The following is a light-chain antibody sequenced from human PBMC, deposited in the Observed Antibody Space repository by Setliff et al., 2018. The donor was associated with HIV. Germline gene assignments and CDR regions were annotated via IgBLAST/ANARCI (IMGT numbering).Light chain of an antibody. J-gene: IGLJ1*01. Sequence: QSALTQPPSESGAPGQRVTISCTGSSSNIGAGYHVHWYQQFPGTAPKLLIYAYTSRPSGVPDRFSGSKSGTSASLAITGLQAEDEADYYCQSFDSSLSAYVFGTGTKVTVL. CDR3: QSFDSSLSAYV. CDR2: AYT. V-gene: IGLV1-40*01. CDR1: SSNIGAGYH.